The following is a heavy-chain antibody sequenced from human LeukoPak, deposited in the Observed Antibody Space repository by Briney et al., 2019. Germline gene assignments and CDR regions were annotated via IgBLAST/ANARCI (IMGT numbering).Heavy chain of an antibody. CDR1: AYSISSAYY. CDR3: ARQTGAGLFILP. Sequence: PSETLSLTCTVSAYSISSAYYWGWIRQPPGKGLEWIGSIYHSGSTYYNPSLKSRVTISVDTSKNQFSLRLTSVTAADTAVYYCARQTGAGLFILPGGQGTLVTVSS. D-gene: IGHD3-3*01. J-gene: IGHJ4*02. CDR2: IYHSGST. V-gene: IGHV4-38-2*02.